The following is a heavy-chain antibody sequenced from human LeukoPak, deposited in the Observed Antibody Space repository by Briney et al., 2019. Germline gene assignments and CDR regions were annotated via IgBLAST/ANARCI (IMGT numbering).Heavy chain of an antibody. CDR1: GVSIISYY. CDR2: IYYSGSV. D-gene: IGHD3/OR15-3a*01. Sequence: SETLSLTCTVSGVSIISYYWSWIRQPPGKGVEWIGCIYYSGSVTYTPSLKSRVTILLDPSKNQFSLRLSSVTAADTAVYFCARAQGSGLTDYWGQGTLVTVSS. CDR3: ARAQGSGLTDY. V-gene: IGHV4-59*01. J-gene: IGHJ4*02.